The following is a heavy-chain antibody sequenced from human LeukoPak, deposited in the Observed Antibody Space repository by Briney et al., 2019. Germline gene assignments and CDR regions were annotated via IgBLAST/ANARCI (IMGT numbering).Heavy chain of an antibody. Sequence: SETLSLTCTVSGDSINSLDLWSWVRQPPGKGLEWIGEMYLSGTTHSNPSVKSRVTISIDKSKNQFFLNLSSVTAADTAVYYCAGLVGRYSSGLYYYYFDYWGQGTLASVSS. CDR2: MYLSGTT. CDR1: GDSINSLDL. V-gene: IGHV4-4*02. CDR3: AGLVGRYSSGLYYYYFDY. D-gene: IGHD3-22*01. J-gene: IGHJ4*02.